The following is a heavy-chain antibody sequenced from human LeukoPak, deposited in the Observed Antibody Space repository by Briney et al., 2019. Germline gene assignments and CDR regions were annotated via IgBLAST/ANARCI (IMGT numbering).Heavy chain of an antibody. CDR3: ARDGHSSGYNAGTFDY. CDR2: ISSSSSTI. CDR1: GFTFSSYS. V-gene: IGHV3-48*04. Sequence: DPGGSLRLSCAASGFTFSSYSMNWVRQAPGKGLEWVSYISSSSSTIYYADSVKGRFTISRDNAKNSLYLQMNSLRAEDTAVYYCARDGHSSGYNAGTFDYWGQGTLVTVSS. J-gene: IGHJ4*02. D-gene: IGHD5-24*01.